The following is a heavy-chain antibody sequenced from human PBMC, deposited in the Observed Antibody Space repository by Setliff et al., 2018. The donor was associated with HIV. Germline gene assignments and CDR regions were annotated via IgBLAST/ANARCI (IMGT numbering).Heavy chain of an antibody. V-gene: IGHV1-24*01. CDR2: FDPGDGET. CDR3: ARGDTTDMYYFDY. Sequence: ASVKVSCKISGYTLTELSIHWVRQAPGKGLEWMANFDPGDGETFYAQKFQDRVTMTTDTSTNTAYMELRSLRSADTAVYYCARGDTTDMYYFDYWGQGTLVTVSS. D-gene: IGHD1-26*01. J-gene: IGHJ4*02. CDR1: GYTLTELS.